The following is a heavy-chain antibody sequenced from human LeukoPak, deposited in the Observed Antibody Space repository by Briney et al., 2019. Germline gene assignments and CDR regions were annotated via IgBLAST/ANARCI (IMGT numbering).Heavy chain of an antibody. CDR2: IYYSGST. Sequence: SETLSLTCTVSCGSISSSSYYWGWIRQHPGKGLEWSGSIYYSGSTYYNPSLKSRVTISVDTSNNQFSLKLSAVTSADTGVYYCARLLLGSPGLWGQGTLVTVSS. V-gene: IGHV4-39*01. CDR3: ARLLLGSPGL. D-gene: IGHD3-16*01. CDR1: CGSISSSSYY. J-gene: IGHJ4*02.